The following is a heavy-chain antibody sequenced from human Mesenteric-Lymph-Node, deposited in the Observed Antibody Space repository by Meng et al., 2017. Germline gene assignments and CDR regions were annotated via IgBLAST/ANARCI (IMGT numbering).Heavy chain of an antibody. V-gene: IGHV3-7*01. D-gene: IGHD6-13*01. Sequence: GESLKISCAASGFTFSSYWMSWVRQAPGKGLEWVANIKQDGSEKYYVDSVKGRFTISRDNAKNSLYLQMNSLRAEDTAIYYCGRYEIRSIWGAYYVDSWGQGTLVTVSS. J-gene: IGHJ4*02. CDR3: GRYEIRSIWGAYYVDS. CDR2: IKQDGSEK. CDR1: GFTFSSYW.